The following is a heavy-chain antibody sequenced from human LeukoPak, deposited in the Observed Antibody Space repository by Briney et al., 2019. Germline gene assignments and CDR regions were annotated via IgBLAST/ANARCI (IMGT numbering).Heavy chain of an antibody. CDR2: IKSKTDGGTT. CDR3: TTDRVRIAARPANYMDV. CDR1: GFTFSNAW. J-gene: IGHJ6*03. Sequence: GGSLILSCAASGFTFSNAWMSWVRQAPGKGLEWVGRIKSKTDGGTTDYAAPVKGRFTISRDDSKNTLYLQMNSLKTEDTAVYYCTTDRVRIAARPANYMDVWGKGTTVTVSS. V-gene: IGHV3-15*01. D-gene: IGHD6-6*01.